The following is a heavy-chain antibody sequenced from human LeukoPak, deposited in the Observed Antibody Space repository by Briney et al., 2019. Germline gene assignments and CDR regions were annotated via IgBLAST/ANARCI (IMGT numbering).Heavy chain of an antibody. D-gene: IGHD7-27*01. CDR1: GYTFTSYD. CDR2: MNPNSGNT. CDR3: ARGANWDDYFDY. J-gene: IGHJ4*02. Sequence: ASVKVSCKASGYTFTSYDINWVRQAAGQGLEWMGWMNPNSGNTGYAQKLQGRVTMTTDTSTSTAYMELRSLRSDDTAVYYCARGANWDDYFDYWGQGTLVTVSS. V-gene: IGHV1-8*01.